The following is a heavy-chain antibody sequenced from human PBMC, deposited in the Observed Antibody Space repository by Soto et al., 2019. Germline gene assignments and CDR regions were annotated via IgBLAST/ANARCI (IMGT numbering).Heavy chain of an antibody. V-gene: IGHV2-5*02. Sequence: QITLKESGPTLVKPTQTLTLTCTFSGFSLSTIGVGVGWIRQPPGKALEWLALIYWDDDKRYSPSLKSRLTITKDTSKNQVVLTMTNMDPVDTATYYCAHSALHMITFGGVGVTGYDYWGQGTLVTVSS. J-gene: IGHJ4*02. CDR1: GFSLSTIGVG. CDR3: AHSALHMITFGGVGVTGYDY. D-gene: IGHD3-16*01. CDR2: IYWDDDK.